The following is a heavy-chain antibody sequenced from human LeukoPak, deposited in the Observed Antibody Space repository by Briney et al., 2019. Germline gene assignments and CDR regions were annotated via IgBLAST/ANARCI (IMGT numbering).Heavy chain of an antibody. Sequence: SVKVSCKASGGTFSSYAISWVRQAPGQGLEWMGRIIPILGIANYAQKFQGRVTITADKSTSTAYMELSSLRSEDTAVYYCARDLHPLGWYSSSTMGYWGQGTLVTVSS. CDR3: ARDLHPLGWYSSSTMGY. CDR2: IIPILGIA. V-gene: IGHV1-69*04. CDR1: GGTFSSYA. J-gene: IGHJ4*02. D-gene: IGHD6-6*01.